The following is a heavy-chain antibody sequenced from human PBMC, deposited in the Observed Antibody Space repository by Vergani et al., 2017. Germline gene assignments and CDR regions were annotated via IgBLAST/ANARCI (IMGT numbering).Heavy chain of an antibody. J-gene: IGHJ4*02. V-gene: IGHV6-1*01. Sequence: QVQLQQSGPGLVKPSQTLSLTCAISGDSVSSNSAAWNWIRQSPSRGLEWLGRTYYRSKWYNDYAVSVKSRITINPDASKNQFSLQLKSVTPEDTAVYYCARDPYVWGSYVPGTFDYWGQGTLVTVSS. CDR1: GDSVSSNSAA. CDR3: ARDPYVWGSYVPGTFDY. CDR2: TYYRSKWYN. D-gene: IGHD3-16*01.